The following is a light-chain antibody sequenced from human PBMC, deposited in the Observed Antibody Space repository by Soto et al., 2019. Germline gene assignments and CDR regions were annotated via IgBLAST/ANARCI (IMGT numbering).Light chain of an antibody. V-gene: IGLV2-23*01. CDR1: SSDVGSYNL. CDR2: ENN. J-gene: IGLJ3*02. CDR3: CSYAGSDTWV. Sequence: QSALTQPASVSGSPGQPITFSCTGTSSDVGSYNLVSWYQQHPGKVPKLMIYENNKRPSGLSNRFSGSKSGNTASLTISGLQAEDEADYYCCSYAGSDTWVFGGGTKLTVL.